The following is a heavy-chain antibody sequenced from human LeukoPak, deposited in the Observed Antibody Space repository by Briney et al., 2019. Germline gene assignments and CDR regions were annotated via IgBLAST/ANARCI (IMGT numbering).Heavy chain of an antibody. Sequence: GSLRLSCAASGFTFSSYSMNWVRQAPGKGLEWVSSISSSSSYIYYADSVKGRFTISRDNAKNSLYLQMNSLRAEDTAVCYCVTAAGLGVYYFDYWGQGTLVTVSS. J-gene: IGHJ4*02. CDR2: ISSSSSYI. D-gene: IGHD6-13*01. CDR1: GFTFSSYS. V-gene: IGHV3-21*01. CDR3: VTAAGLGVYYFDY.